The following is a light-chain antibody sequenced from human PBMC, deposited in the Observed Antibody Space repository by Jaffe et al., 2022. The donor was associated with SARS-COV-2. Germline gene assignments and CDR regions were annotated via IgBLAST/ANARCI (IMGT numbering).Light chain of an antibody. CDR2: KDS. Sequence: SYELTQPPSVSVSPGQTARITCSGDALPKQYAYWYQQKPGQAPVLVIYKDSERPSGIPERFSGSSSGTTVTLTISGVQAEDEADYYCQSADSSGTHPKMVFGGGTKLTVL. J-gene: IGLJ2*01. CDR1: ALPKQY. V-gene: IGLV3-25*03. CDR3: QSADSSGTHPKMV.